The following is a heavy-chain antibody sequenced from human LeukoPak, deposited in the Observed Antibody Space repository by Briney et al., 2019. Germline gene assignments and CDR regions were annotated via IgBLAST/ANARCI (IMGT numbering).Heavy chain of an antibody. CDR3: ARVGAAQDY. V-gene: IGHV1-46*01. CDR2: INPSGGST. D-gene: IGHD1-26*01. CDR1: GYTFSRYY. J-gene: IGHJ4*02. Sequence: ASVKVSCKASGYTFSRYYMHWVRQAPGQGLEWMGIINPSGGSTSYAQKFQGRVTMTRDTSTSIVYMELSSLRSEDTAVYYCARVGAAQDYWGQGTLVTVSS.